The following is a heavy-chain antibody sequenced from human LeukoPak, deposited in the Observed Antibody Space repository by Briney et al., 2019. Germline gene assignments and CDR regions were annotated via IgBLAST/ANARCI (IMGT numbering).Heavy chain of an antibody. CDR2: IKQDGSET. CDR3: ARDYADTLTGYYNVQYYYYYMDV. J-gene: IGHJ6*03. Sequence: GGSLKLSCAASGFTFTTYWMSWVRQAPAKGLEWVANIKQDGSETYYVDSVKGRFTISRDNGKNSLYLEMSSLRAEDTAVYYCARDYADTLTGYYNVQYYYYYMDVWGKGTTVTVSS. CDR1: GFTFTTYW. V-gene: IGHV3-7*01. D-gene: IGHD3-9*01.